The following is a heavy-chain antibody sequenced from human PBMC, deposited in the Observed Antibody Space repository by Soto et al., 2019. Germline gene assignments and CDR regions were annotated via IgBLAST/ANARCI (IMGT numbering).Heavy chain of an antibody. V-gene: IGHV4-34*01. CDR3: ARVERGTATTVVDAFDI. J-gene: IGHJ3*02. Sequence: QEQLQQWGAGLLKPSETLSLTCAVYGGFVSSGNYYWSWIRQPPGKGLEWIGEMSHSGGTHFNPSLKSRVPISVDTYKNQFSLTRSPVTAADTALYYCARVERGTATTVVDAFDIWGPGTMVTVPS. CDR2: MSHSGGT. CDR1: GGFVSSGNYY. D-gene: IGHD1-1*01.